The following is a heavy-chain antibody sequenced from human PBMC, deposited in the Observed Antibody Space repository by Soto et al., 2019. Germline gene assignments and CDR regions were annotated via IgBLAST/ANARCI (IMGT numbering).Heavy chain of an antibody. D-gene: IGHD3-10*01. J-gene: IGHJ4*02. V-gene: IGHV1-46*01. Sequence: ASVKVSCKASGYTFTNHYIHWVRQGPGQGPEWMGTINPSGGKTDYAQKFKGRVTLTSDTPTSTVYMELRSLRSEDTAIYYCARDEYHYGSGSSYSTLDDWGQGTLVTVSS. CDR1: GYTFTNHY. CDR3: ARDEYHYGSGSSYSTLDD. CDR2: INPSGGKT.